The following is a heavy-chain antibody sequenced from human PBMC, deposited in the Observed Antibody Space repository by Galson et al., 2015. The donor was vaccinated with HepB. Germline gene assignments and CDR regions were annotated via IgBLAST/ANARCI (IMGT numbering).Heavy chain of an antibody. V-gene: IGHV5-51*01. CDR1: GYNFTSYW. CDR3: ARGIPRDGYTYSYYYYDTLDV. Sequence: SGAEVKKPGESLKISCKGSGYNFTSYWIGWVRQMPGKGLVWMGIIYPGDSDTTYSPSFEGQVTISADKSISTAYLQRSSLRPEDTAIYYCARGIPRDGYTYSYYYYDTLDVWGHGTKVTVSS. CDR2: IYPGDSDT. J-gene: IGHJ6*02. D-gene: IGHD5-24*01.